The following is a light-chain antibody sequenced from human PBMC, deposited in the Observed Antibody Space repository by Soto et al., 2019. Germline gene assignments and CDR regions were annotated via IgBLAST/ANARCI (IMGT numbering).Light chain of an antibody. CDR1: SSNIGNNY. CDR2: DNN. CDR3: GTWDSILSAVV. Sequence: QSVLTQPPSVSAAPGQKVTISCSGSSSNIGNNYVSWYQQHPGTAPKLLIYDNNKRPSGIPDRFSGSKSGTSATLGITGLQTGDEADYYCGTWDSILSAVVFGGATKVTVL. J-gene: IGLJ2*01. V-gene: IGLV1-51*01.